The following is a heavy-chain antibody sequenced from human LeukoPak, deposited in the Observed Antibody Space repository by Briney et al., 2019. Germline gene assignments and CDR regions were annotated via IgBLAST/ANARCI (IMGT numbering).Heavy chain of an antibody. Sequence: GGSLRLSCAASGITFSAYAMYWVRQAPGKGLEWVGVISNDGSNKYYGDSVEGRFTISRDNSKNTLYLQMNSLRVEDTAVYYCMRDGAVAGDGAWFYWGQGTLVTVSS. CDR2: ISNDGSNK. D-gene: IGHD6-19*01. CDR3: MRDGAVAGDGAWFY. V-gene: IGHV3-30-3*01. CDR1: GITFSAYA. J-gene: IGHJ4*02.